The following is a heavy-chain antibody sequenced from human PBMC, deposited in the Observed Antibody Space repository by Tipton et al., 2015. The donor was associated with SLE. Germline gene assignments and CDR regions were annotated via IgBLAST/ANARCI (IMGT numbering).Heavy chain of an antibody. CDR1: GASMNSHF. D-gene: IGHD4-17*01. J-gene: IGHJ6*02. CDR2: IHYSGTT. CDR3: ARDGDDYGGYFYYGMDV. Sequence: TLSLTCTVSGASMNSHFWSWIRPPPGKGLEWIGYIHYSGTTNYNPSLKSRVTISVDTSKNQFSLKMIAVTAADTAVYYCARDGDDYGGYFYYGMDVWGQGTTVTVSS. V-gene: IGHV4-59*11.